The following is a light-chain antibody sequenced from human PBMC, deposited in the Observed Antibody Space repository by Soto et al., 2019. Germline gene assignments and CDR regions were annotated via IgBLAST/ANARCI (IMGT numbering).Light chain of an antibody. V-gene: IGKV3-20*01. CDR3: QQYGNSPQT. Sequence: EIVLTPSPGTLSLSPVERATLSCRASQTVSSSFLAWYQQTPGQAPRLLIYAASSRATGIPDRFSGSGSGTDFTLTISRLEPEDFAVYYCQQYGNSPQTFGQGTKVDI. J-gene: IGKJ1*01. CDR1: QTVSSSF. CDR2: AAS.